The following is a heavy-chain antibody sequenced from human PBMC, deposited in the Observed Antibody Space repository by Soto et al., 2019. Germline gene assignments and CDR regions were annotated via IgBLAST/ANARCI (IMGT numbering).Heavy chain of an antibody. D-gene: IGHD4-17*01. V-gene: IGHV4-39*01. CDR3: AREYGDYVSYYYYYGMDV. J-gene: IGHJ6*02. Sequence: QLQLQESGPGLVKPSETLSLTCTVSGGSISSSRYYWGWIRQPPGKGLEWIGTIYYSVSTYYNPSLKSRVTISVDTSKNQFSLKLSSVTAADTAVYYCAREYGDYVSYYYYYGMDVWGQGTTVTVSS. CDR1: GGSISSSRYY. CDR2: IYYSVST.